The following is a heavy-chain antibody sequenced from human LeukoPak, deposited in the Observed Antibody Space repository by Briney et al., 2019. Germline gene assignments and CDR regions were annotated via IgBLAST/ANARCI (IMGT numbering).Heavy chain of an antibody. CDR3: ASGAYDFWSGYLEAGGENWFDP. V-gene: IGHV1-69*13. D-gene: IGHD3-3*01. J-gene: IGHJ5*02. CDR2: IIPIFGTA. Sequence: SVKVSCEASGGTFSSYAISWVRQAPGQGLEWMGGIIPIFGTANYAQKFQGRVTITADESTSTAYMELSSLRSEDTAVYYCASGAYDFWSGYLEAGGENWFDPWGQGTLVTVSS. CDR1: GGTFSSYA.